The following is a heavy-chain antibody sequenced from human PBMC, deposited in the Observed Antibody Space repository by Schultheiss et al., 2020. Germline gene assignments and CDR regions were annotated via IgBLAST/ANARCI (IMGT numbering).Heavy chain of an antibody. Sequence: GGSLRLSCAASGFTFSSYAMSWVRQAPGKGLEWVSVIGGNGASTYYADSVKGRFTVSRDNSKNTVYLQMNSLRAEDTAVYYCVRLRYFDWSPPEYFQHWGQGTLVTVSS. CDR1: GFTFSSYA. CDR2: IGGNGAST. J-gene: IGHJ1*01. D-gene: IGHD3-9*01. CDR3: VRLRYFDWSPPEYFQH. V-gene: IGHV3-23*01.